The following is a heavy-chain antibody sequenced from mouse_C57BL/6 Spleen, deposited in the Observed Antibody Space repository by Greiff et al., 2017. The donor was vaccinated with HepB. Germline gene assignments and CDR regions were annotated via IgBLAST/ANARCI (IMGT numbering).Heavy chain of an antibody. J-gene: IGHJ1*03. CDR3: SRNHYGSSYRYFDV. CDR2: IWSGGST. V-gene: IGHV2-2*01. CDR1: GFSLTSYG. D-gene: IGHD1-1*01. Sequence: VQLQESGPGLVQPSQSLSITCTVSGFSLTSYGVHWVRQSPGKGLEWLGVIWSGGSTDYNAAFISRLSISKDNSKSQVFFKMNSLQADDTAIYYCSRNHYGSSYRYFDVWGTGTTVTVSS.